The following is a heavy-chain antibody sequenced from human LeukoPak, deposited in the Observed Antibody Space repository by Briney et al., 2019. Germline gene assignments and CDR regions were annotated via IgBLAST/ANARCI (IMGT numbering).Heavy chain of an antibody. J-gene: IGHJ4*02. D-gene: IGHD2-21*01. V-gene: IGHV4-39*01. CDR1: GGSISGNNHY. CDR2: IYYSGST. Sequence: SETLSLTCTVSGGSISGNNHYWGWIRQPPGKGLEWIGSIYYSGSTYYNPSLKSRVTISVDTSKNQFSLRLNSVTAADTAVYYLASQVMGVVNSPFDSWGQGPLVPVS. CDR3: ASQVMGVVNSPFDS.